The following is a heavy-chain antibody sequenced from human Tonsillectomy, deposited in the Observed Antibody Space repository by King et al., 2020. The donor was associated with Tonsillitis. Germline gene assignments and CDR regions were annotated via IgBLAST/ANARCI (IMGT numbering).Heavy chain of an antibody. J-gene: IGHJ4*02. CDR2: INPNSGGT. CDR3: ARDYCSSTSCYLFDY. V-gene: IGHV1-2*04. D-gene: IGHD2-2*01. Sequence: VQLVESGAEVKKPGASVKVSCKASGYTFTGYYMHWVRQATGQGLEWMGWINPNSGGTNYAQDFQGWVTMTRDTSISTVYMELSRLRSDDTAVHYCARDYCSSTSCYLFDYWGQGTLVTVSS. CDR1: GYTFTGYY.